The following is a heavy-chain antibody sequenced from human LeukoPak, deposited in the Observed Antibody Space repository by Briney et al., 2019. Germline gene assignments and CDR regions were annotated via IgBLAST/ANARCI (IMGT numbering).Heavy chain of an antibody. D-gene: IGHD2-8*01. CDR2: ISYDGTDS. J-gene: IGHJ4*02. Sequence: GGSLRLSCAASGFTFSSSAMSWVRQAPGKGLEWVAVISYDGTDSNHADSVKGRFTISRDNSKNTLYLQMNSLRAEDTAVYYCAKEGSVLGDYWGQGTLVTVSS. V-gene: IGHV3-30-3*01. CDR1: GFTFSSSA. CDR3: AKEGSVLGDY.